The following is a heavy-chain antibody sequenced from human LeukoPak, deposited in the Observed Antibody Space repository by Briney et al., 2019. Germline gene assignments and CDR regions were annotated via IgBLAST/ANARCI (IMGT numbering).Heavy chain of an antibody. CDR1: GFTFSSYA. D-gene: IGHD3-10*01. CDR3: AKVWWFGESHYFDY. Sequence: EGSLRLSCAASGFTFSSYAMSWVRQAPGKGLEWVSAISGSGGSTYYADSVKGRFTISRDNSKNTLYLQMHSLRAEDTAVYYCAKVWWFGESHYFDYWGQGTLVTVSS. J-gene: IGHJ4*02. V-gene: IGHV3-23*01. CDR2: ISGSGGST.